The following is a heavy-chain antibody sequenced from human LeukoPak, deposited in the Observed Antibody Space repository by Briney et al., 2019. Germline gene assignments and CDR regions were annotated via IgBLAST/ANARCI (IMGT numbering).Heavy chain of an antibody. CDR1: GGTFSSYA. V-gene: IGHV1-69*06. J-gene: IGHJ4*02. CDR2: IIPIFGTA. CDR3: ARALVVPAAMDY. Sequence: SVTVSCKASGGTFSSYAISWVRQAPGQGLEWMGGIIPIFGTANHAQKFQGRVTITADKSTSTAYMELSSLRSEDTAVYYCARALVVPAAMDYWGQGTLVTVSS. D-gene: IGHD2-2*01.